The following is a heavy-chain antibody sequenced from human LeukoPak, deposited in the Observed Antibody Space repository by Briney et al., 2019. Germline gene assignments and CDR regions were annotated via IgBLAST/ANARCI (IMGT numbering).Heavy chain of an antibody. V-gene: IGHV3-23*01. CDR3: AKRGVVIRVILVGFHKEAYYFDS. J-gene: IGHJ4*02. D-gene: IGHD3-22*01. CDR1: GINLSNYG. CDR2: ISDSGGST. Sequence: GGSLRLSCAVSGINLSNYGMSWVRQAPGKGLEWVAGISDSGGSTNYADSVKGRFTISRDSPKNTLYLQMTSLRAEDTAVYFCAKRGVVIRVILVGFHKEAYYFDSWGQGALVTVSS.